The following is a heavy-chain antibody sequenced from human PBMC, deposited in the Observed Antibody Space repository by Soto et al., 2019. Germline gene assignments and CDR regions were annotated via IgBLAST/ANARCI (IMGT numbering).Heavy chain of an antibody. Sequence: ASVKVSCKASGYTFTGYYMHWVRQAPGQGLEWMGWINPNSGGTNYAQKFQGWVTMTRDTSISTAYMELSRLRSDDTAVYYCGGKSLEWLPDYGMDVWGQGTTVTVSS. CDR2: INPNSGGT. D-gene: IGHD3-3*01. V-gene: IGHV1-2*04. CDR3: GGKSLEWLPDYGMDV. CDR1: GYTFTGYY. J-gene: IGHJ6*02.